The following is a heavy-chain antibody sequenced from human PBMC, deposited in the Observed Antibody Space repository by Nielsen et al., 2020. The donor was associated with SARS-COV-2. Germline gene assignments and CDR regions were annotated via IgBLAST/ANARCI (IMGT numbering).Heavy chain of an antibody. CDR2: INYTGSS. CDR1: GGSISTGNYY. V-gene: IGHV4-30-4*01. CDR3: ARDQIGKDSRGYLFYYYGMDV. Sequence: SETLSLTCTVSGGSISTGNYYWSWIRQPPGKGLEWIGYINYTGSSYYNPSLRSRVTISVDTSKNQFPLRLSSVTAADTAVYYCARDQIGKDSRGYLFYYYGMDVWGQGTTVIVSS. D-gene: IGHD3-22*01. J-gene: IGHJ6*02.